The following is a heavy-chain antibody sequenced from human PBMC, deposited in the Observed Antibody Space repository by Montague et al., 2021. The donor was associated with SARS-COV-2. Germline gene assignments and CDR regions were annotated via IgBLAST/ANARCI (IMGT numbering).Heavy chain of an antibody. J-gene: IGHJ4*02. Sequence: SLRLSCAASGFSFSSYHMNWVRQAPGKGLEWVSSISPSGDYIYSADSLKGRFIISRDNAKNSLYLQMSSLRAEDTAIYYCARVSWIVATVPDYWGQGTLVTVSS. CDR3: ARVSWIVATVPDY. CDR2: ISPSGDYI. D-gene: IGHD5-12*01. CDR1: GFSFSSYH. V-gene: IGHV3-21*01.